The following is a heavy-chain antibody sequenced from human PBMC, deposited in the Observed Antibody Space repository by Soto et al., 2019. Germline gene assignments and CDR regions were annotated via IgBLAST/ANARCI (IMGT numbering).Heavy chain of an antibody. V-gene: IGHV3-30-3*01. D-gene: IGHD6-19*01. CDR1: GFTFSSYA. CDR2: ISYDGSNK. CDR3: ARDREWLASFYYYYGMDV. Sequence: PGGSLRLSCAASGFTFSSYAMHWVRQAPGKGLEWVAVISYDGSNKYYADSVKGRFTISRDNSKNTLYLQMNSLRAEDTAVYYCARDREWLASFYYYYGMDVWGQGTTVTVS. J-gene: IGHJ6*02.